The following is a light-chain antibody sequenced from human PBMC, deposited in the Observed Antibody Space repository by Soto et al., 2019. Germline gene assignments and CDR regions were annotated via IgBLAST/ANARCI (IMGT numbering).Light chain of an antibody. CDR3: AAWNDGLSGFV. CDR1: SSDIGSNA. V-gene: IGLV1-47*01. CDR2: RNN. Sequence: QSVLTQPPSTSRTPGQRVTISCSGSSSDIGSNAVYWYQQLPGTAPKLLIYRNNQRPSGVPDRFSGTKSGTSASLAISGLRSEDEADYYCAAWNDGLSGFVFRTGTKVPVL. J-gene: IGLJ1*01.